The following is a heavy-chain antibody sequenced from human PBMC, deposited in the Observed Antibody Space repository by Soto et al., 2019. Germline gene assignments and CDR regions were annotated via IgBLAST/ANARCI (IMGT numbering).Heavy chain of an antibody. CDR1: GYTFTGYY. D-gene: IGHD6-19*01. CDR3: ARGGSSGWYLYYYGMDV. J-gene: IGHJ6*02. V-gene: IGHV1-2*04. CDR2: INPNSGGT. Sequence: ASVKVSCKASGYTFTGYYMHWVRQAPGQGLEWMGWINPNSGGTNYAQKFQGWVTMTRDTSISTAYMELSRLRSDDTAVYYFARGGSSGWYLYYYGMDVWGQGTTVTVSS.